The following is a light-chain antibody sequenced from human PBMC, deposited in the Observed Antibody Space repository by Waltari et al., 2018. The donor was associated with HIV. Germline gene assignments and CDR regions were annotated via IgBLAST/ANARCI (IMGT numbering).Light chain of an antibody. Sequence: QSALTQPASVSGSPGQSITISCTGTSSDVGGYNYVSWYQQHPGKAPKLMIFEVSNRPSGVPNRVSGSKSVNTASLTISGLQAEDEADYYCSSYTTRSTPDPNWVFGGGTKLTVL. V-gene: IGLV2-14*01. J-gene: IGLJ3*02. CDR1: SSDVGGYNY. CDR3: SSYTTRSTPDPNWV. CDR2: EVS.